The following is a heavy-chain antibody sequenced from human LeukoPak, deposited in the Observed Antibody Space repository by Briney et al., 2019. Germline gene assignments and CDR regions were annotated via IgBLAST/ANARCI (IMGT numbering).Heavy chain of an antibody. Sequence: PGGSLRLSCAARGFTFSTYWMHWVRQAPGTGLVWVSRIKSDGSNSNYADCVKGRFTISRDNAKNSLYLQMNSLRAEDTAVYYCTRHPAEGDYWGQGTLVTVSS. CDR1: GFTFSTYW. J-gene: IGHJ4*02. CDR2: IKSDGSNS. CDR3: TRHPAEGDY. D-gene: IGHD2-15*01. V-gene: IGHV3-74*01.